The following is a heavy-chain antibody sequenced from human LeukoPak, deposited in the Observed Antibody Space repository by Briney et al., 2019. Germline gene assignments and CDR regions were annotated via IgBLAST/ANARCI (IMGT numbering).Heavy chain of an antibody. V-gene: IGHV3-48*03. CDR2: ISSSGSTI. CDR3: ARDPTEFGNWFDP. CDR1: GFTFSSYE. D-gene: IGHD3-16*01. Sequence: GGSLRLSCAASGFTFSSYEMNWVRQAPGKGLEWVSYISSSGSTIYYADSVKGRFTISRDNAKNSLYLQMNSLRAEDTAVYYCARDPTEFGNWFDPWGQGTLVTVSS. J-gene: IGHJ5*02.